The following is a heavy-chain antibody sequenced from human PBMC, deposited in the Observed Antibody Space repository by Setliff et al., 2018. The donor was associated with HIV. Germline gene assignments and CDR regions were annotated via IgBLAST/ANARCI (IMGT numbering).Heavy chain of an antibody. Sequence: PSETLSLTCTVSGGSISSDSYSWTWIRQPAGEGLEWIGRIHTSGSTNYNPSLKSRVTISVDTSKNQFSLNLRSVTAADTAMYYCAREVMGPVNEELAYFFDYWGQGTLVTVSS. J-gene: IGHJ4*02. D-gene: IGHD1-7*01. CDR2: IHTSGST. CDR1: GGSISSDSYS. V-gene: IGHV4-61*02. CDR3: AREVMGPVNEELAYFFDY.